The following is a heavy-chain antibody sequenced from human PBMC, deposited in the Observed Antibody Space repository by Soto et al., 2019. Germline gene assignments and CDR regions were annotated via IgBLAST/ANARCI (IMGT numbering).Heavy chain of an antibody. J-gene: IGHJ4*02. V-gene: IGHV3-30*03. Sequence: GGSLRLSCAASGFTVSSYGMHWVRQAPGKGLEWVAVISYDGSNKYYADSVKGRFTISRDNSKNTLYLQMNSLRAEDTAVYYCARDGNIVATMARTRVPQNYFDYWGQGTLVTVSS. CDR3: ARDGNIVATMARTRVPQNYFDY. CDR2: ISYDGSNK. D-gene: IGHD5-12*01. CDR1: GFTVSSYG.